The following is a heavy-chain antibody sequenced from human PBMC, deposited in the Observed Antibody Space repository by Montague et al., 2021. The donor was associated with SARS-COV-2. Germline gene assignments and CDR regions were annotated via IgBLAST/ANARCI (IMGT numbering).Heavy chain of an antibody. CDR2: ISWSSGTR. J-gene: IGHJ5*02. Sequence: SLRLSCAASGFNFGNYAMHWVRQPPGKGLEWVSGISWSSGTRRYXDSXKGRFTISRDNAKNSLFLQMNSLRVEDTALYYCTKDFERTVSNTNNWFDPWGQGTLVTVSS. CDR1: GFNFGNYA. V-gene: IGHV3-9*01. D-gene: IGHD2-2*01. CDR3: TKDFERTVSNTNNWFDP.